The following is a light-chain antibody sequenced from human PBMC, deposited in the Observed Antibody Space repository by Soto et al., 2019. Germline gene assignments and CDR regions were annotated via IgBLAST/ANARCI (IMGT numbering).Light chain of an antibody. Sequence: DIQMTQSPSTLSGSVGDRVTITCRASQTISSWLAWYQQKPGKAPKLLIYKASTLKSGVPSRFSGSGSGTEFTLTISSMQPDDFATDYCQHYNSYSEAFGQGTKVDNK. V-gene: IGKV1-5*03. CDR1: QTISSW. CDR2: KAS. J-gene: IGKJ1*01. CDR3: QHYNSYSEA.